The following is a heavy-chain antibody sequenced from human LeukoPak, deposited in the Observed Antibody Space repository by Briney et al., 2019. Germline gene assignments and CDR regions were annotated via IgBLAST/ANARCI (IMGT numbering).Heavy chain of an antibody. CDR1: GGSISSSNW. Sequence: SGTLTLTCAVSGGSISSSNWWSWVRQPPGKGLEWIGEIYHSGSTNYNPSLKSRVTISVDKSKNQFSLKLSSVTAADTAVYYCARAGIAAAGGGGYWGQGTLVTVSS. V-gene: IGHV4-4*02. CDR2: IYHSGST. D-gene: IGHD6-13*01. J-gene: IGHJ4*02. CDR3: ARAGIAAAGGGGY.